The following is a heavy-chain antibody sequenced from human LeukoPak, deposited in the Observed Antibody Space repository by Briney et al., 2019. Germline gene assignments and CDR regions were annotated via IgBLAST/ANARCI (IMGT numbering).Heavy chain of an antibody. V-gene: IGHV3-33*01. CDR2: IWYDGSNK. D-gene: IGHD6-13*01. J-gene: IGHJ4*02. Sequence: GGSLRLSCAASGFTFSSYGTHWVRQAPGKGLEWVAVIWYDGSNKYYADSVKGRFTISRDNSKNTLYLQMNSLRVEDTAVYYCARDRIAAAAYFDYWGQGTLVTVSS. CDR3: ARDRIAAAAYFDY. CDR1: GFTFSSYG.